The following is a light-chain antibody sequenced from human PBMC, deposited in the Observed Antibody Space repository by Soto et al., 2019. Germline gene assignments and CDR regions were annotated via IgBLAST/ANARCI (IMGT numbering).Light chain of an antibody. CDR3: EAYNNWPPWT. V-gene: IGKV3-15*01. J-gene: IGKJ2*02. Sequence: EIVMTQSPATLSVSPGERATLSFRASQSVSSNLAWYQQKPGQAPRLRIYGASTRATGIRARFSGSGSGTESNLTTSTLQSEAFAVYYCEAYNNWPPWTFGQGTKLEIK. CDR2: GAS. CDR1: QSVSSN.